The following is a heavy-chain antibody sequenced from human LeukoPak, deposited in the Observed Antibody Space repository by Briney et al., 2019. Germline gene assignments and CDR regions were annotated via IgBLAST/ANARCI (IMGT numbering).Heavy chain of an antibody. Sequence: ASVKVSCKASGGTFSSYAISWVRQAPGQGLEWMGGIIPIFGTANYAQKFQGRVTITTDESTSTAYMELSSLRSEDTVVYYCAREGYSSGYYYGAFDIWGQGTMVTVSS. CDR3: AREGYSSGYYYGAFDI. J-gene: IGHJ3*02. D-gene: IGHD3-22*01. CDR1: GGTFSSYA. CDR2: IIPIFGTA. V-gene: IGHV1-69*05.